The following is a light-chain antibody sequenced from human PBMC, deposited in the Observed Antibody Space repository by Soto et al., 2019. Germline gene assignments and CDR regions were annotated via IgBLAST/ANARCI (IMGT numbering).Light chain of an antibody. V-gene: IGKV1-39*01. CDR2: AAS. CDR3: QQSYRT. CDR1: QGISSF. J-gene: IGKJ3*01. Sequence: IQLTQSPSSLSASVRDRVTITCRASQGISSFLAWFQQKPGKAPKLLIFAASTLQTGVPSRFSGSGSGTDFTLTISSLQPEDFATYYCQQSYRTFGPGTKVDIK.